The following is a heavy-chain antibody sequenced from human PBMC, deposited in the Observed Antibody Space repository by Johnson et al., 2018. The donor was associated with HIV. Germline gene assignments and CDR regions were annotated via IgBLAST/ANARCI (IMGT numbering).Heavy chain of an antibody. CDR1: GFTFSSYA. Sequence: VQLVESGGELVRPGGSLTLSCAASGFTFSSYAMSWVRQAPGKGLEWVSSIPASGTDTYYADSVKGRFTISRDNSKNTLFLEMNSLRADYTAIYYCASGEVHIPESYYVTVSRAFDIWGQGTMVSVSS. CDR3: ASGEVHIPESYYVTVSRAFDI. V-gene: IGHV3-23*04. D-gene: IGHD1-26*01. CDR2: IPASGTDT. J-gene: IGHJ3*02.